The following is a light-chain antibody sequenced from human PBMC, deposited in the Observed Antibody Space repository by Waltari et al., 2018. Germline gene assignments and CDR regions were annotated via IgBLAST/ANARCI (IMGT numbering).Light chain of an antibody. CDR2: DVT. CDR1: NSDIGYYNY. Sequence: QSALTQPASVSGSPGQSITISCTGTNSDIGYYNYVSWYQQYPSKAPKLMIFDVTRLPSVVSHRFSGSKSGNTASLTISGLQAEDEADYFCAAYTSTNTVIFGGGTKVTVL. V-gene: IGLV2-14*01. J-gene: IGLJ2*01. CDR3: AAYTSTNTVI.